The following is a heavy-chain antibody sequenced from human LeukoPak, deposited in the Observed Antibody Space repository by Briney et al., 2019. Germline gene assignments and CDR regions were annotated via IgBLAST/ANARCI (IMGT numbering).Heavy chain of an antibody. V-gene: IGHV3-23*01. Sequence: PGGSLRLSCAASGFTFSSYAMSWVRQAPGKGLEWVSAISGSGGSTYYADSVKGRFTISRDNSKNTLYLQMNSLRVDDTAIYYCAKFSRVQSSFWGQGTLVTVSS. CDR3: AKFSRVQSSF. CDR2: ISGSGGST. D-gene: IGHD4/OR15-4a*01. J-gene: IGHJ4*02. CDR1: GFTFSSYA.